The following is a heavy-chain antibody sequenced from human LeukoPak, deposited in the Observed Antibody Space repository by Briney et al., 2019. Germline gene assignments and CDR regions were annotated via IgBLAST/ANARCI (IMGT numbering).Heavy chain of an antibody. V-gene: IGHV1-69*04. J-gene: IGHJ3*02. CDR1: GGTFSSYA. CDR3: ARVPRGIAVAGTDAFDI. D-gene: IGHD6-19*01. Sequence: GASVTVSCKASGGTFSSYAISWVRQAPGQGLEWMGRIIPILGIANYAQKFQGRVTITADKSTSTAYMELSSLRSEDTAVYYCARVPRGIAVAGTDAFDIWGQGTMVTVSS. CDR2: IIPILGIA.